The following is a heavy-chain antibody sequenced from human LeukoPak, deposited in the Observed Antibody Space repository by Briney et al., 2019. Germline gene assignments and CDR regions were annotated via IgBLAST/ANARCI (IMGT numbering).Heavy chain of an antibody. CDR2: LYTSGST. CDR1: GGSISSYY. J-gene: IGHJ4*02. D-gene: IGHD3-10*01. V-gene: IGHV4-4*07. Sequence: SETLSLTCTVSGGSISSYYWSWIRQPAGKGLEWIGHLYTSGSTNYNPSLKSRVTMSVDTSKNQFSLRLSSVTAADTAVYYCARVIGDYYGSGSLDYWGQGTLVTVSS. CDR3: ARVIGDYYGSGSLDY.